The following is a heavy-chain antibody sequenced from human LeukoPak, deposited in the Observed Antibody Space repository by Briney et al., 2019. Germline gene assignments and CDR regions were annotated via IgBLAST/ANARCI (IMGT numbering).Heavy chain of an antibody. J-gene: IGHJ4*02. D-gene: IGHD6-13*01. V-gene: IGHV1-2*02. CDR3: AKGDSSSVPQTGPDY. CDR2: INPNSGGT. CDR1: GYTFTGYY. Sequence: ASVKVSCKASGYTFTGYYMHWVRQAPGQGFEWMGWINPNSGGTNYAQKFQGRVTMTRDTSISTAYMELSRLRSDDTAVYYCAKGDSSSVPQTGPDYWGQGTLVTVSS.